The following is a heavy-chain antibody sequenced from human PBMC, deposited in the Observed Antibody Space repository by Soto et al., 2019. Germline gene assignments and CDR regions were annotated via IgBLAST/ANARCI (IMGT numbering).Heavy chain of an antibody. Sequence: RASVKVSCKASGFTFFTSAVQWVRQARGQRLEWIGWIVVASGNTNYAQQFQERVTITRDMSTNTAYMELSSLRSEDTAVYYCAADPYCGGDCYFDYWGQGIMVTVSS. CDR2: IVVASGNT. CDR3: AADPYCGGDCYFDY. J-gene: IGHJ4*02. CDR1: GFTFFTSA. D-gene: IGHD2-21*02. V-gene: IGHV1-58*01.